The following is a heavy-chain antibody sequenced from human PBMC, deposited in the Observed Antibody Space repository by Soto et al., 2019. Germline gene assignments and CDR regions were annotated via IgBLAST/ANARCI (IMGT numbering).Heavy chain of an antibody. V-gene: IGHV3-20*04. CDR2: IIENGGRT. CDR3: ARYSSNWFDP. J-gene: IGHJ5*02. Sequence: PGGSLRLSCAASGFTFDEYGMSWLRQVPGKGLEWVSGIIENGGRTGYADSVKGRFTISRDNAKNSLYLQMNSLRAEDTALYYCARYSSNWFDPWGQGILVTVSS. CDR1: GFTFDEYG. D-gene: IGHD2-21*01.